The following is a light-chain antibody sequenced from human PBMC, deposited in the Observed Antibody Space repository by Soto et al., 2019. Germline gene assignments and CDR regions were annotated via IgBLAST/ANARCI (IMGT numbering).Light chain of an antibody. J-gene: IGLJ1*01. CDR2: DVS. V-gene: IGLV2-14*01. CDR1: SSDVGGYNY. CDR3: SSYTSSSTPYV. Sequence: QSALTQPASVSGCPGQSITISCTGTSSDVGGYNYVSWYQQHPGKAPKLMIYDVSNRASGVSNRFSGSKSGNTASLTISGLQAEDEADYYRSSYTSSSTPYVFGTGTKLTV.